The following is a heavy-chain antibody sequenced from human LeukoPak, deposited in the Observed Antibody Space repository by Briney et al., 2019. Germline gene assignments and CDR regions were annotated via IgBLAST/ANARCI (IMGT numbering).Heavy chain of an antibody. CDR2: IGGSDDRI. D-gene: IGHD3-16*01. Sequence: QSGGSLRLSCVASGFSFSNYGMTWVRQAPGRGLEWVSGIGGSDDRIEDAASVRGRFAISRDNSKNTLYLQMNSLRAEDSAVYICARRGTTGPHNWFDSWGQGNLVTVSS. J-gene: IGHJ5*01. CDR3: ARRGTTGPHNWFDS. V-gene: IGHV3-23*01. CDR1: GFSFSNYG.